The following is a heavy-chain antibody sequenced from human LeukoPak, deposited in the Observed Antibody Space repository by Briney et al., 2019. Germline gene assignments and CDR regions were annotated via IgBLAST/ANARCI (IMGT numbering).Heavy chain of an antibody. CDR3: ARGAIQTYFYGSDTYYNPHDENFDY. V-gene: IGHV1-18*01. D-gene: IGHD3-10*01. J-gene: IGHJ4*02. Sequence: ASVKVSCKTSGYTFTRYSISWVRQAPGQGLYWMGWISAYNGDTYYAHKLQGRLSMTADTSTSTAYMELRSLRSDDTAVYYCARGAIQTYFYGSDTYYNPHDENFDYWGQGTLVTVSS. CDR2: ISAYNGDT. CDR1: GYTFTRYS.